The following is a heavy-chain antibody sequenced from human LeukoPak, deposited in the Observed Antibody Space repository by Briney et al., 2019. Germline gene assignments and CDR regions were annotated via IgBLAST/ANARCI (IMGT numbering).Heavy chain of an antibody. Sequence: PGGSLRLSCAASGFTFSSYGMHWVRQAPGKGLEWVAFIRYDGSNKYCADSVKGRFTISRDISKNTLYLQMNSLRAEDTAVYYCAKDDMGANWFDPWGQGTLVTVSS. V-gene: IGHV3-30*02. J-gene: IGHJ5*02. CDR1: GFTFSSYG. CDR3: AKDDMGANWFDP. D-gene: IGHD1-26*01. CDR2: IRYDGSNK.